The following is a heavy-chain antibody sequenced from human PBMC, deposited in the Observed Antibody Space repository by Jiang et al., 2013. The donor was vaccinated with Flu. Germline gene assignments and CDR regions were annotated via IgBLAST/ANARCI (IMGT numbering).Heavy chain of an antibody. D-gene: IGHD4-23*01. Sequence: GAEVKKPGESLKISCTTSGYRFSSYWIGWVRQLPGKGLEWMGIVYPGDSGSRYSPSFRGQISLSADKSISTAYLQWSSLQASDSAMYYCASSPATSGRWGCFDSWGQGTLVTVSS. V-gene: IGHV5-51*01. J-gene: IGHJ4*02. CDR2: VYPGDSGS. CDR1: GYRFSSYW. CDR3: ASSPATSGRWGCFDS.